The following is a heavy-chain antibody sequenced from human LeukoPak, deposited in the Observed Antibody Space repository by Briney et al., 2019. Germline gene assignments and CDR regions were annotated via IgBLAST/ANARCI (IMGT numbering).Heavy chain of an antibody. CDR1: GYTFTSYA. D-gene: IGHD2-15*01. CDR3: AGVYAGYCSGGSCYSDYFDY. CDR2: INAGNGNT. V-gene: IGHV1-3*01. Sequence: ASVKVSCKASGYTFTSYAMHWVRQAPGQRLEWMGWINAGNGNTKYSQKFQGRVTITRDTSASTAYMELSSLRSEDTAVYYCAGVYAGYCSGGSCYSDYFDYWGQGTLVTVSS. J-gene: IGHJ4*02.